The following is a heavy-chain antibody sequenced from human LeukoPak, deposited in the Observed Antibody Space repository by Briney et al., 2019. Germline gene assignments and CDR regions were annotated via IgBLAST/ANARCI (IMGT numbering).Heavy chain of an antibody. J-gene: IGHJ5*02. V-gene: IGHV1-46*01. CDR2: INPSGGST. D-gene: IGHD4-17*01. CDR1: GYTFTSYY. Sequence: GASVKVSCKASGYTFTSYYMHWVRQAPGQGLEWKGIINPSGGSTSYAQKFQGRVTMTRDTSTSTVYMELSSLRSEDTAVYYCARDGYGDPLLGPWGQGTLVTVSS. CDR3: ARDGYGDPLLGP.